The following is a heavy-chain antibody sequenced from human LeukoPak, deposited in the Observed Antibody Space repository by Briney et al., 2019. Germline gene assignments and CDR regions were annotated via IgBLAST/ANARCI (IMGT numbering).Heavy chain of an antibody. CDR3: ARVTSVGYMFDY. CDR1: GGTFSSST. CDR2: IIPILGIA. D-gene: IGHD2-2*02. J-gene: IGHJ4*02. V-gene: IGHV1-69*02. Sequence: SAKGSCKASGGTFSSSTISWVRQAPGQGLEWMGRIIPILGIANYAQKFQGRVTITADKSTSTAYMELSSLRSEDPAVYYCARVTSVGYMFDYWGQGTLVTVSS.